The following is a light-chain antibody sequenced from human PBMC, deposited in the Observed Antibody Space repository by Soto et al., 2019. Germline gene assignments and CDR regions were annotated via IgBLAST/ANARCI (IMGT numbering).Light chain of an antibody. CDR3: QQYENLPT. V-gene: IGKV2-28*01. CDR2: LGS. Sequence: DIVMTQSPFSLPVTPGEPASISCRSSQSLLHSNGYNYLDWYLQKPGQSPQLLIYLGSNRASGVPDRFRGSGSGTDFTFTISRLQPEDIATYYCQQYENLPTFGQGTRLEIK. J-gene: IGKJ5*01. CDR1: QSLLHSNGYNY.